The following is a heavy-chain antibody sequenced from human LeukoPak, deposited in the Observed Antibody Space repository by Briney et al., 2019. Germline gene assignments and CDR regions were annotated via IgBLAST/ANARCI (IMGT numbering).Heavy chain of an antibody. Sequence: ASVKVSCKASGYTFTSYGISWVRQAPGQGLEWMGWINPNSGGTNYAQKFQDWVTMTRDTSITTAYMELSRLRSDDTAVYYCARAPHSSSWYRYFDYWGQGTLVTVSS. J-gene: IGHJ4*02. CDR2: INPNSGGT. CDR3: ARAPHSSSWYRYFDY. CDR1: GYTFTSYG. D-gene: IGHD6-13*01. V-gene: IGHV1-2*04.